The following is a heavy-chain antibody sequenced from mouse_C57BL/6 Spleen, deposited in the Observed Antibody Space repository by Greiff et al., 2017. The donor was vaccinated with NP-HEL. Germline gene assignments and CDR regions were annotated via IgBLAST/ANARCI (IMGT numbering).Heavy chain of an antibody. Sequence: QVQLQQPGAELVKPGASVKMSCKASGYTFTSYWITWVKQRPGQGLEWIGDIYPGSGSTNYNEKFKSKATLTVDTSSSTAYMQLSSLTSEDSAVYYCARLEWLYGSSGYAMDYWGQGTSVTVSS. CDR3: ARLEWLYGSSGYAMDY. V-gene: IGHV1-55*01. CDR2: IYPGSGST. J-gene: IGHJ4*01. D-gene: IGHD1-1*01. CDR1: GYTFTSYW.